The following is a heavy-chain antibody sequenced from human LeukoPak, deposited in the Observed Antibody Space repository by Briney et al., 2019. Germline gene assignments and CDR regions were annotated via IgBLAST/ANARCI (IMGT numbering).Heavy chain of an antibody. Sequence: SETLSLTCTASGGSISSYYWSWIRQPPGKGLEWLGYIYYSGSTNYNPSLKSRVTISVDTSKNQFSLKLSSVTAADTAVYYCARAPRTPRYCSSTSCYHGGYYYYYYMDVWGKGTTVTVSS. D-gene: IGHD2-2*01. V-gene: IGHV4-59*01. CDR3: ARAPRTPRYCSSTSCYHGGYYYYYYMDV. CDR2: IYYSGST. J-gene: IGHJ6*03. CDR1: GGSISSYY.